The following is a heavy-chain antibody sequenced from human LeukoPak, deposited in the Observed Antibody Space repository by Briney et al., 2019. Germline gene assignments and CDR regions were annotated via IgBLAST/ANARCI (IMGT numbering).Heavy chain of an antibody. CDR2: TYHRSKWYN. D-gene: IGHD2-15*01. Sequence: SQALSLTCAISGDSVSSNSATWNWIRQSPSRGLEWLGRTYHRSKWYNDYAISVKSRITINPDTSKNQFSLQLNSVTAEDTAVYYCAATHSYFDYWGQGTLVTVSS. J-gene: IGHJ4*02. CDR1: GDSVSSNSAT. V-gene: IGHV6-1*01. CDR3: AATHSYFDY.